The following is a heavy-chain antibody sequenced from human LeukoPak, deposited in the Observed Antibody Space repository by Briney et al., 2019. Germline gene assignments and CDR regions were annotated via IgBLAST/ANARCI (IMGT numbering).Heavy chain of an antibody. Sequence: SETLSLTCAVSGASISSTNWWSWVRQPPGRGLEWIGEIYHSASGNYNPSLKSRVTMSVDTSKNQFSLKVTSVTAADTAVYYCARDRDWNYGAGAFDIWGQGTMVTVSS. CDR3: ARDRDWNYGAGAFDI. D-gene: IGHD1-7*01. J-gene: IGHJ3*02. CDR1: GASISSTNW. CDR2: IYHSASG. V-gene: IGHV4-4*02.